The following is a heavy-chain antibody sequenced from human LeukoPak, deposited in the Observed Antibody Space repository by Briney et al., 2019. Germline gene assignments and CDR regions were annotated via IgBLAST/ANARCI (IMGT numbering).Heavy chain of an antibody. CDR1: GGTFSSYA. CDR3: ASYGDYVV. CDR2: INPSGGST. J-gene: IGHJ4*02. V-gene: IGHV1-46*03. D-gene: IGHD4-17*01. Sequence: ASVKVSCKASGGTFSSYAISWVRQAPGQGLEWMGIINPSGGSTSYAQKFQGRVTMTRDTSTSTVYTELSSLRSEDTAVYYCASYGDYVVWGQGTLVTVSS.